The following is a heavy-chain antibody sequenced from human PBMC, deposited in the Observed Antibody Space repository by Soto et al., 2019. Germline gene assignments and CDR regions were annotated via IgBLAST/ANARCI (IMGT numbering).Heavy chain of an antibody. J-gene: IGHJ3*02. CDR3: ARPPTASLDAFDI. CDR2: IFYSGST. V-gene: IGHV4-39*01. Sequence: SETLSLTCTVSGGSISSSRYCWGWIRQPPGKGLEWIGSIFYSGSTYHNPSLKSRVTISVDTSKNQFSLKLSSVTAADTAVYYCARPPTASLDAFDIWGQGTMVTVSS. CDR1: GGSISSSRYC.